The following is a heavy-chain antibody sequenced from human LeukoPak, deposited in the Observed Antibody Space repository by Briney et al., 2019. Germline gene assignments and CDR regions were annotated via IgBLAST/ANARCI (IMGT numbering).Heavy chain of an antibody. CDR1: GFTFSSYG. J-gene: IGHJ6*02. Sequence: GGSLRLSCAASGFTFSSYGMHWVRQAPGKGLEWVSGISWNSGSIGYADSVKGRFTISRDNAKNSLYLQMNSLRAEDTALYYCAKGRYYYGMDVWGQGTTVTVSS. CDR2: ISWNSGSI. V-gene: IGHV3-9*01. CDR3: AKGRYYYGMDV.